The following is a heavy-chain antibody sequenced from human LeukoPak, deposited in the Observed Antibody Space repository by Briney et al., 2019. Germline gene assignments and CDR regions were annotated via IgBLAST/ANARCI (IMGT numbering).Heavy chain of an antibody. J-gene: IGHJ4*02. V-gene: IGHV4-39*01. CDR3: AKHDYGDLKDFDY. D-gene: IGHD4-17*01. CDR2: VHYTGSS. Sequence: SETLSLTCAVSGGSITTSGQTWAWIRQPPGKGLEWIATVHYTGSSFYNPPLKSRITISVDTSKNQFSLKLTSVTAADTAVYYCAKHDYGDLKDFDYWGQGTLVTVSS. CDR1: GGSITTSGQT.